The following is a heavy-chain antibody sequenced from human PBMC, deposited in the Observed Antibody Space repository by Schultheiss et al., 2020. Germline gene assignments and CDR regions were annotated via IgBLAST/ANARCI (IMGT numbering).Heavy chain of an antibody. Sequence: GSLRLSCAASGFTFNNYAMSWVRQAPGKGLEWIGYIYYSGSTNYNPSLKSRVTISVDTSKNQFSLKLSSVTAADTAVYYCASDDSSGPYFDYWGQGTLVTVSS. CDR3: ASDDSSGPYFDY. V-gene: IGHV4-59*12. CDR1: GFTFNNYA. CDR2: IYYSGST. J-gene: IGHJ4*02. D-gene: IGHD3-22*01.